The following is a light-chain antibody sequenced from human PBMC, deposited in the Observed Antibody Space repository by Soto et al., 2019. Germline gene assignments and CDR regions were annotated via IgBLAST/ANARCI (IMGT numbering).Light chain of an antibody. Sequence: DIQMTQSPSTLSASVGDRVTITCRASQSITSWLAWYQQKTGKAPKVLIYDASSLDSGVPSRFSGSGSGTEFTLTISSLQPDDFATYYCQQYNTYSRTFGQGTKVEIK. V-gene: IGKV1-5*01. CDR1: QSITSW. CDR3: QQYNTYSRT. CDR2: DAS. J-gene: IGKJ1*01.